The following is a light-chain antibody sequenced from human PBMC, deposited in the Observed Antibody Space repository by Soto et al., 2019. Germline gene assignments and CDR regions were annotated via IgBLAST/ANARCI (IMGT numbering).Light chain of an antibody. J-gene: IGLJ1*01. CDR2: DVT. Sequence: SALTRPGYVVGFPVQSVTISYSGTRSDVGGYNYVYWHQHHPGKAPKLLIYDVTNRPSGASNRFSASKSGNTASLTISGLQPEDEADYYCSSYTSRSTYVFGTGTKVTVL. CDR1: RSDVGGYNY. V-gene: IGLV2-14*03. CDR3: SSYTSRSTYV.